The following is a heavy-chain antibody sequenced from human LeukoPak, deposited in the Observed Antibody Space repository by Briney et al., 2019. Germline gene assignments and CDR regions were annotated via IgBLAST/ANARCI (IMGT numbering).Heavy chain of an antibody. V-gene: IGHV4-34*01. D-gene: IGHD2-21*02. J-gene: IGHJ6*02. CDR1: GGSFSGYY. CDR2: INHSGST. CDR3: ARDRVTYYYYGMDV. Sequence: SETLSLTCAVYGGSFSGYYWSWIRQPPGKGLEWIGEINHSGSTNYNPSLKSRVTISVDTSKNQFSLQLNSVTPEDTAVYYCARDRVTYYYYGMDVWGQGTTVTVSS.